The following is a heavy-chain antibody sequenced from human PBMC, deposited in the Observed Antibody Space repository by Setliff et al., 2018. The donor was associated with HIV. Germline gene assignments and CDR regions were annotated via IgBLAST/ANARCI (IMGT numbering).Heavy chain of an antibody. CDR3: AKGHYSNGDSRQNGFDI. V-gene: IGHV3-7*03. D-gene: IGHD2-8*01. CDR1: GFTLSNYW. CDR2: IKQDGITK. Sequence: GGSLRLSCAASGFTLSNYWMTWVRQAPGKGLEWVASIKQDGITKYYVDSVKGRFTISRDNSKSTLYLQMNSLRPEDTAVYYCAKGHYSNGDSRQNGFDIWGQGTMVTVSS. J-gene: IGHJ3*02.